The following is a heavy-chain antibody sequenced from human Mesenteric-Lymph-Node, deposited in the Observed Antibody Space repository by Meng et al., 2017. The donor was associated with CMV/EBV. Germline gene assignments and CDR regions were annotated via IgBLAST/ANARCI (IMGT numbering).Heavy chain of an antibody. CDR3: ARILGLSGSFNSAWGY. V-gene: IGHV1-18*01. D-gene: IGHD1-26*01. CDR1: GYTFTSYG. Sequence: ASVKVSCKASGYTFTSYGISWVRQAPGQGLEWMGWISAYNGNTNYAQKLQGRVTMTTDTSTSTDYMELRSLRSDDTAVYYCARILGLSGSFNSAWGYWGQGTLVTVSS. CDR2: ISAYNGNT. J-gene: IGHJ4*02.